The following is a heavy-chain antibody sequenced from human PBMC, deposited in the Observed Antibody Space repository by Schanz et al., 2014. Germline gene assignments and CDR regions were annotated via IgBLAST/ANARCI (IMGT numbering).Heavy chain of an antibody. Sequence: EVQLAESGGGLVQPGGSLRLSCATSGFSLDIFAVSWVRQAPGKGLEWVSSFNDGGVNKYYADSVKGRFTISRDNSKNTLYLQMNSLRAEDTAVYFCVSQTGSPNYWGQGTLXTVSS. CDR1: GFSLDIFA. J-gene: IGHJ4*02. CDR2: FNDGGVNK. D-gene: IGHD6-13*01. V-gene: IGHV3-23*04. CDR3: VSQTGSPNY.